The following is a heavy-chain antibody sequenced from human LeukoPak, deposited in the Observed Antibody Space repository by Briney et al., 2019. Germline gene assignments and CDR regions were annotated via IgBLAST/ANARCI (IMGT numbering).Heavy chain of an antibody. CDR3: AREVQPVNDYDILTGYYFDY. V-gene: IGHV4-34*01. Sequence: SETLSLTCAVYGGSFSGYYWSWIRQPPGKGLEWIGEINHSGSTNYNPSLKSRVTISVDTSKNQFSLKLSSVTAADTAVYYCAREVQPVNDYDILTGYYFDYWGQGTLVTVSS. CDR2: INHSGST. J-gene: IGHJ4*02. CDR1: GGSFSGYY. D-gene: IGHD3-9*01.